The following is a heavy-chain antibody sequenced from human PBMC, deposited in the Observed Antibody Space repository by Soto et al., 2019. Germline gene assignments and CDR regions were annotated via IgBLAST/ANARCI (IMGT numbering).Heavy chain of an antibody. CDR3: ARGVDAGVDS. CDR2: MSPNSGYT. D-gene: IGHD1-1*01. Sequence: QVQLVQSGAEVKEPGASVRVSCKASGYTFTSYDINWMRQATGQGLEWMGWMSPNSGYTGYAQKFQGRVTMTRDTSVSTAYMELTNVRSDDTAMYYCARGVDAGVDSWGQGTLVAVSS. V-gene: IGHV1-8*01. CDR1: GYTFTSYD. J-gene: IGHJ4*02.